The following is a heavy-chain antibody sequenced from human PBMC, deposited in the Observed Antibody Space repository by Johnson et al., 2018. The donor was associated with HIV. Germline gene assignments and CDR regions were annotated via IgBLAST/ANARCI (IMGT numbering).Heavy chain of an antibody. Sequence: VQLVESGGGVVQPGRSLRLSCAASGFTFSSYAMSWVRQAPGKGLEWVSAISGSGGSTYYADSVKGRFTMSRDNSKNTLYLQMNSLRGEDTAVYYCARARRVVIGPDGFDIWGQGTMVTVSS. CDR1: GFTFSSYA. CDR3: ARARRVVIGPDGFDI. V-gene: IGHV3-23*04. CDR2: ISGSGGST. D-gene: IGHD3-22*01. J-gene: IGHJ3*02.